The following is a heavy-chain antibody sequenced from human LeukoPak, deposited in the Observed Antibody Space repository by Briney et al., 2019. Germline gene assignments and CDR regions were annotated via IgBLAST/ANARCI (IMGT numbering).Heavy chain of an antibody. CDR3: ARHSRSVDYGSGSYTWDY. CDR1: GGSISSIIYY. J-gene: IGHJ4*02. D-gene: IGHD3-10*01. V-gene: IGHV4-39*01. Sequence: SETLSLTCTVSGGSISSIIYYWGWIRPPPGKGLEWIGTIYYSGSTYYNVSLKSRVTISVDTSRNQFSLNLSSVTAADTAVYYCARHSRSVDYGSGSYTWDYWGQGTLVTVSS. CDR2: IYYSGST.